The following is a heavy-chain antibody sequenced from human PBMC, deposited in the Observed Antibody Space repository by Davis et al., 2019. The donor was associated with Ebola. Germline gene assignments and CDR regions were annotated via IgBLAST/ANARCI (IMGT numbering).Heavy chain of an antibody. CDR1: GGTFSSYA. J-gene: IGHJ6*02. D-gene: IGHD6-13*01. CDR3: ARGIAAAGTPTYYYYYGMDV. CDR2: IIPIFGTA. V-gene: IGHV1-69*05. Sequence: SVTVSCKASGGTFSSYAIRWVRQAPGQGLEWMGGIIPIFGTANYAQKFQGRVTITRDTSASTAYMELSSLRSEDTAVYYCARGIAAAGTPTYYYYYGMDVWGQGTTVTVSS.